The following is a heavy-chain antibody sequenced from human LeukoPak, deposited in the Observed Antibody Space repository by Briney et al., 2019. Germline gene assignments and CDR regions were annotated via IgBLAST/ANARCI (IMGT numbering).Heavy chain of an antibody. CDR2: ITNTPNYI. D-gene: IGHD3-16*01. J-gene: IGHJ4*02. V-gene: IGHV3-21*01. CDR1: GFILNTYT. Sequence: GGSLSLSCAASGFILNTYTITWVRQAPGKGLEWVSSITNTPNYIYYADSVEGRFTISRDNANNSLYLQMDSLRAEDTAVYYCWRDSPYDTSIWGQGTLVTVSS. CDR3: WRDSPYDTSI.